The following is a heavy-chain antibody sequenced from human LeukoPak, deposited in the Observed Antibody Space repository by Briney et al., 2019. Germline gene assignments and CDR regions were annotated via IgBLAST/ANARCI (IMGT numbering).Heavy chain of an antibody. J-gene: IGHJ4*02. D-gene: IGHD3-22*01. Sequence: ASVKVSCKASGYTFTSYGISWVRQAPGQGLEWMGWISAYNGNTNYAQKLQGRVTMTTDTSTSTAYMELRSLRSDDTAVYYCARDESEYYYDSSPSHWGQGTLVTVSS. CDR3: ARDESEYYYDSSPSH. V-gene: IGHV1-18*01. CDR1: GYTFTSYG. CDR2: ISAYNGNT.